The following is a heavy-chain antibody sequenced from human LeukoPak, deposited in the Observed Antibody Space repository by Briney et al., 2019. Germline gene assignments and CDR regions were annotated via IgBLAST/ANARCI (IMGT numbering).Heavy chain of an antibody. D-gene: IGHD2-2*01. Sequence: GGSLRLSCAASGFTFSDSAMHWVRQASGKGLGWVGRIRSKANSYATAYGASVKGRFTISRDESKNTAYLQMNSLKTEDTAVYFCTRRAGGCSSSSCYDYWGQGILVTVSS. V-gene: IGHV3-73*01. CDR3: TRRAGGCSSSSCYDY. J-gene: IGHJ4*02. CDR1: GFTFSDSA. CDR2: IRSKANSYAT.